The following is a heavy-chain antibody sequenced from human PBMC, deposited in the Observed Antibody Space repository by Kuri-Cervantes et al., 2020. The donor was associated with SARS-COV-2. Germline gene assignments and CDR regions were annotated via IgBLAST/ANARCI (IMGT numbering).Heavy chain of an antibody. Sequence: GGSLRLSCAASGFTFSSYSMNWVRQAPGKGLEWVSSISSSSSYIYYADSVKGGFTISRDNAKNSLYLQMNSLRAEDTAVYYCARGSCSSTSCYYTNWFDPWGQGTLVTVSS. J-gene: IGHJ5*02. V-gene: IGHV3-21*01. CDR1: GFTFSSYS. CDR3: ARGSCSSTSCYYTNWFDP. D-gene: IGHD2-2*01. CDR2: ISSSSSYI.